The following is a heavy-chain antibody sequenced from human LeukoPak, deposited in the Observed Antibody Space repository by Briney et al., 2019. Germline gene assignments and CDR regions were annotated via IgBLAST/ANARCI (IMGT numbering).Heavy chain of an antibody. V-gene: IGHV4-38-2*02. D-gene: IGHD2-8*01. Sequence: SSETLSLTCTVSGYSISSGYYWGWIRQPPGKGLEWIGSIYHSGSTYYNPSLKSRVTISVDTSKNQISLRLTSVTAADTAVYYCARSPTKRVXEDXXGQGTLVTVX. CDR2: IYHSGST. CDR3: ARSPTKRVXEDX. CDR1: GYSISSGYY. J-gene: IGHJ4*02.